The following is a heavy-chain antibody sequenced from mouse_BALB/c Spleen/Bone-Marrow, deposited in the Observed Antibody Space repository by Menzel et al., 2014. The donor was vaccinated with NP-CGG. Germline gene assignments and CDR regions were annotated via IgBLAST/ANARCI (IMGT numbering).Heavy chain of an antibody. Sequence: EVQLQESGPELVKPGASVKISCKTSGYTFTDYTMHWVKQSHGKSLEWIGNINPNNVGTTYNQKFKGKATLTMDKSSSTAYMELRSLTSEDSAVYYCARGRTAYWGQGTLVTVSA. CDR2: INPNNVGT. CDR3: ARGRTAY. CDR1: GYTFTDYT. J-gene: IGHJ3*01. V-gene: IGHV1-18*01.